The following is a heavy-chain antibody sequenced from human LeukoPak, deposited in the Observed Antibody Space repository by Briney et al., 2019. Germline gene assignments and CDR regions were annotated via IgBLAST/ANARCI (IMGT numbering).Heavy chain of an antibody. J-gene: IGHJ6*02. Sequence: PGGSLRLSCAASGFTFSSYGMHWVRQAPGKGLEWVAVIWYDGSNKYYADSVKGRFTISRDNSKNTLYLQMNSLRAEDTAVYYCARDANYYDSSGYYYYYGMDVWGQGTTVTVSS. D-gene: IGHD3-22*01. V-gene: IGHV3-33*01. CDR3: ARDANYYDSSGYYYYYGMDV. CDR1: GFTFSSYG. CDR2: IWYDGSNK.